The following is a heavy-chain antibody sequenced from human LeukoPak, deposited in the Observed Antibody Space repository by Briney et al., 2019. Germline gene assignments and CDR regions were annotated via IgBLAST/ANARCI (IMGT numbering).Heavy chain of an antibody. Sequence: SETLSLTCTVSGYSISSGYYWGWIRQPPGKGLEWIGSIYHSGSTYYNPSLKSRVTISVDTSKNQFSLKLSSVTAADTAVYYCVGDYDPFYFDYWGQGTLVTVSS. CDR1: GYSISSGYY. J-gene: IGHJ4*02. CDR3: VGDYDPFYFDY. D-gene: IGHD4-17*01. CDR2: IYHSGST. V-gene: IGHV4-38-2*02.